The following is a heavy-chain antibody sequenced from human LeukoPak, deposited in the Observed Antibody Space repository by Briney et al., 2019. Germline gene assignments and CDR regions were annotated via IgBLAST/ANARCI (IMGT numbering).Heavy chain of an antibody. CDR1: GGSISSDDYY. D-gene: IGHD4-17*01. Sequence: SETLSLTCTVSGGSISSDDYYWSWIRQPPGKGLEWIGYIYYSGSTYYNSSLKSRVTISVDTSKNQFSLKLSSVTAADTAVYYCAREATVTTAYYGMDVWGQGTTATVSS. CDR2: IYYSGST. V-gene: IGHV4-30-4*01. J-gene: IGHJ6*02. CDR3: AREATVTTAYYGMDV.